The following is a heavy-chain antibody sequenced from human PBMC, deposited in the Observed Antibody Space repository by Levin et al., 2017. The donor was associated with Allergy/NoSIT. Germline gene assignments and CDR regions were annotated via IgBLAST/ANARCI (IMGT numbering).Heavy chain of an antibody. Sequence: GESLKISCAASGFTFSSYWMHWVRQAPGKGLVWVSRINSDGSSTSYADSVKGRFTISRDNAKNTLYLQMNSLRAEDTAVYYCARGIFYFDYWGQGTLVTVSS. D-gene: IGHD3-3*01. CDR1: GFTFSSYW. CDR3: ARGIFYFDY. V-gene: IGHV3-74*01. J-gene: IGHJ4*02. CDR2: INSDGSST.